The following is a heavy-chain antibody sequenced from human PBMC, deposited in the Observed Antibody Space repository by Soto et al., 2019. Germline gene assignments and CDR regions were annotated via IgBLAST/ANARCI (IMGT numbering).Heavy chain of an antibody. CDR1: GFTFSNAW. J-gene: IGHJ4*02. CDR2: IKSKTDGGTT. D-gene: IGHD2-15*01. CDR3: TTDPWDIVVVVAATFDY. V-gene: IGHV3-15*07. Sequence: GGSLRLSCAASGFTFSNAWMNWVRQAPGKGLEWVGRIKSKTDGGTTDYAAPVKGRFTISRDDSKNTLYLQMNSLKTEDTAVYYCTTDPWDIVVVVAATFDYWGQGTLVTVSS.